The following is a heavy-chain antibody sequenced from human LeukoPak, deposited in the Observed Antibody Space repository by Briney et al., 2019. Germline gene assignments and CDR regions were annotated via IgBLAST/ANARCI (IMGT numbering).Heavy chain of an antibody. Sequence: PSETLSLTCTVSGGSISSYYWSWIRQPPGKGLEWIGYIFYSGSTNYNPSLKSRVTMSLDTSKNQFSLNLSSVTAADTAVYYCAGYDGSGHQYFQHWGQGTLVTVSS. CDR2: IFYSGST. J-gene: IGHJ1*01. CDR3: AGYDGSGHQYFQH. V-gene: IGHV4-59*01. D-gene: IGHD3-22*01. CDR1: GGSISSYY.